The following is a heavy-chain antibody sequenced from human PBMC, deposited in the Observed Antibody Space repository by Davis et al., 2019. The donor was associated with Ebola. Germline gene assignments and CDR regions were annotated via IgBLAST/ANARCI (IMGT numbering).Heavy chain of an antibody. CDR3: ARPRYYYGSGTFYENWFDP. J-gene: IGHJ5*02. V-gene: IGHV4-39*01. Sequence: MPSETLSLTCTVSGGSIRSSSSYWGWIRQPPGTGLEWIGSIYSSGATYTNPSLESRVTVSVDTSKNQFSLKLTTVTAADTAMYYCARPRYYYGSGTFYENWFDPWGQGTLVTVSS. D-gene: IGHD3-10*01. CDR2: IYSSGAT. CDR1: GGSIRSSSSY.